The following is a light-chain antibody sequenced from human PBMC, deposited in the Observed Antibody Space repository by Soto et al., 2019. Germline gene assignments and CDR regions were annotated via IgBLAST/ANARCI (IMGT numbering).Light chain of an antibody. CDR3: QGWDSSSDTVV. CDR1: NIGSKS. J-gene: IGLJ2*01. V-gene: IGLV3-21*02. Sequence: SYELTQPPSVSVAPGQTARITCGGNNIGSKSVHWYQQKPGQAPVLVVYDDSDLPSGIPERFSGSNSGNTATLTISRVEAGDEADYYCQGWDSSSDTVVFGGGTKLTVL. CDR2: DDS.